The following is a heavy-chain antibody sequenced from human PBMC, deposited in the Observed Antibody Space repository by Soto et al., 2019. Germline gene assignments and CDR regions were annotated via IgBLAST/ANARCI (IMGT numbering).Heavy chain of an antibody. CDR2: ISYDGSNK. J-gene: IGHJ6*02. CDR1: GFTFSSYG. Sequence: GGSLRLSCAASGFTFSSYGMHWVRQAPGKGLEWVAVISYDGSNKYYADSVKGRFTISRDNSKNTLYLQMNSLRAEDTAVYYCAKPSRGPPLWDIVVVPAAIGNYYYYGMDVWGQGTTVTVSS. CDR3: AKPSRGPPLWDIVVVPAAIGNYYYYGMDV. V-gene: IGHV3-30*18. D-gene: IGHD2-2*02.